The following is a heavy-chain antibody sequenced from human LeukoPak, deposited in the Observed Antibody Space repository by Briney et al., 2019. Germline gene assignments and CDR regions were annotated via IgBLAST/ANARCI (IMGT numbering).Heavy chain of an antibody. CDR2: IYHSGST. CDR3: ARGGGYSYGYAY. V-gene: IGHV4-30-2*01. Sequence: QTLSLTCAVSGGSISSGGYSWSWIRQPPGKGLEWIGYIYHSGSTYYNPSLKSRVTISVDRSKNQFSLKLSSVTAADTAVYYCARGGGYSYGYAYWGQGTLVTVSS. CDR1: GGSISSGGYS. J-gene: IGHJ4*02. D-gene: IGHD5-18*01.